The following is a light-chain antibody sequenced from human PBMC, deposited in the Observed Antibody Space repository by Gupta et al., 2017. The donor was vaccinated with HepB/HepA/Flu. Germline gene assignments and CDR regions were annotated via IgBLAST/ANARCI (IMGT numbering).Light chain of an antibody. CDR3: QQYSTYWT. J-gene: IGKJ1*01. CDR1: RHVYTW. V-gene: IGKV1-5*03. Sequence: DIQMTQSPSTLSASVGDRLTITCRASRHVYTWLAWYQQKPGKAPKLLIYKASTLQSGVPSRFGGSGSGTEFTLTISSLQPDDSATYCCQQYSTYWTFGQGTKVEI. CDR2: KAS.